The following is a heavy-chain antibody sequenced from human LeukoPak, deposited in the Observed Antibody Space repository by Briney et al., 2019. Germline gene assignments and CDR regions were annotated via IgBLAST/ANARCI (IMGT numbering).Heavy chain of an antibody. V-gene: IGHV4-4*07. CDR2: IYTSGST. Sequence: SETLSLTCTVSGGSISSYYWSWIRQPAGKGLEWIGRIYTSGSTNYNPSLKSRVTMSVDTSKNQFSLKLSSVTAADTAVYYCARDRASYDSSGYYSYDAFDIWGQGTMVTVSS. J-gene: IGHJ3*02. D-gene: IGHD3-22*01. CDR1: GGSISSYY. CDR3: ARDRASYDSSGYYSYDAFDI.